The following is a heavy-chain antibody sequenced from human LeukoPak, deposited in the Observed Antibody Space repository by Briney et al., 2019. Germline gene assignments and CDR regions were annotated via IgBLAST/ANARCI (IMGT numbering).Heavy chain of an antibody. J-gene: IGHJ4*02. Sequence: ASVKVSCQASGYTFTSYGISWVRQAPGQGVEWMGWISAYNGNTNYAQKLQGRVTMTTDTSTSTAYMELRSLRSDDTAVYYCAREGYSGYRFVYWGQGALVTVSS. V-gene: IGHV1-18*01. CDR2: ISAYNGNT. CDR1: GYTFTSYG. CDR3: AREGYSGYRFVY. D-gene: IGHD5-12*01.